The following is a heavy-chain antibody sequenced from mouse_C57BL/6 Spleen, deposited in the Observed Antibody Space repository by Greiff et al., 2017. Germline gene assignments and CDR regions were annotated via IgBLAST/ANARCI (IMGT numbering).Heavy chain of an antibody. D-gene: IGHD2-4*01. CDR2: IDPSSGGT. V-gene: IGHV1-72*01. J-gene: IGHJ3*01. Sequence: QVQLKQPGAELVKPGASVKLSCKASGYTFTSYWMHWVKQRPGRGLEWIGRIDPSSGGTKYNEKFKSKATLTVDTPSSTAYIQLSSLTSEYSAVYYCGSDYDYDGFGYQGPATLVTVSA. CDR3: GSDYDYDGFGY. CDR1: GYTFTSYW.